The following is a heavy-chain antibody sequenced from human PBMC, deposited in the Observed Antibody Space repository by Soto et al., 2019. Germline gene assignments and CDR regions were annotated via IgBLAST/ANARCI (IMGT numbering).Heavy chain of an antibody. CDR2: IKQDGSEK. CDR1: GFTFSSYW. Sequence: PGGSLRLSCAASGFTFSSYWMSWVRQAPGKGLEWVANIKQDGSEKYYVDSVKGRFTISRDNAKNSLYLQMNSLRAEDTAVYYCARDSRSSVWLGNFDYWGQGTLVTVSS. V-gene: IGHV3-7*03. CDR3: ARDSRSSVWLGNFDY. D-gene: IGHD3-10*01. J-gene: IGHJ4*02.